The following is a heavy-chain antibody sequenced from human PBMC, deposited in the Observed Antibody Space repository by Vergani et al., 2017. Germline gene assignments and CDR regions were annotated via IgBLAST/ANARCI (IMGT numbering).Heavy chain of an antibody. CDR3: ARVRWVNLREAAHGMDV. Sequence: QVQLVQSGAEVKKPGASVKVSCKASGYTFTGYYMHWVRQAPGQGLEWMGWINPNSGGTNYAQKFQGRVTMTRDTSISTAYMELSRLRSDDTAVYYCARVRWVNLREAAHGMDVWGQGTTVTVSS. CDR1: GYTFTGYY. V-gene: IGHV1-2*02. CDR2: INPNSGGT. J-gene: IGHJ6*02. D-gene: IGHD6-6*01.